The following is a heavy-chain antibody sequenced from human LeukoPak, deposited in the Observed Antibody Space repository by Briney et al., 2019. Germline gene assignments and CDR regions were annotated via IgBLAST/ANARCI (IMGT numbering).Heavy chain of an antibody. CDR2: IYTSGST. J-gene: IGHJ4*02. CDR1: GGSISSGGFY. Sequence: SQTLSFTCTVSGGSISSGGFYWNWIRQPAGKALEWIGRIYTSGSTDYNPSLKSRVTISVDTSKNQFSLKLSSVTAADTAVYYCARINYDSWSGYSTGGFDYWGQGTLVTVSS. CDR3: ARINYDSWSGYSTGGFDY. D-gene: IGHD3-3*01. V-gene: IGHV4-61*02.